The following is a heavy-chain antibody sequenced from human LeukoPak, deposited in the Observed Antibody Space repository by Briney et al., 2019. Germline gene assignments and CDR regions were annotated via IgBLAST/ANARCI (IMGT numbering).Heavy chain of an antibody. V-gene: IGHV3-30*02. CDR1: GFTFNTYG. CDR3: AKDHARELWDFDY. J-gene: IGHJ4*02. CDR2: IRSDGGKK. Sequence: GGSLRLSCEASGFTFNTYGMHWVRQAPGKGLEWVAFIRSDGGKKDYADSVRGRFTISRDNSKNTVYMQMDSLRPEDTALYYCAKDHARELWDFDYWAQGSLVTVSS. D-gene: IGHD3-16*01.